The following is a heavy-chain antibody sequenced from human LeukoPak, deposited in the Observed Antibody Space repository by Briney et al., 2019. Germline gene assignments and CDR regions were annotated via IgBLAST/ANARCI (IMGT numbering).Heavy chain of an antibody. Sequence: GGALRLSCAASGFTFSRYWMRWVRQAPGKGLEWVANIKQDGSEKYYVDSVKGRFTISRDNAKNSLYLQMNSLRAEDTAVYYCARVNTMIVVVTNYYYYYYMDVWGKGTTVTVSS. J-gene: IGHJ6*03. CDR2: IKQDGSEK. D-gene: IGHD3-22*01. CDR1: GFTFSRYW. CDR3: ARVNTMIVVVTNYYYYYYMDV. V-gene: IGHV3-7*01.